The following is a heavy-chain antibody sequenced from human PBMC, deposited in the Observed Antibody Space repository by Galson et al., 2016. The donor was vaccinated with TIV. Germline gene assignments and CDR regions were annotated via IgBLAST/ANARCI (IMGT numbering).Heavy chain of an antibody. D-gene: IGHD1-26*01. V-gene: IGHV1-8*02. CDR1: GYTFTSYD. J-gene: IGHJ1*01. CDR2: MNPNSGNT. CDR3: TRWAESGSYYDYFQQ. Sequence: SVKVSCKASGYTFTSYDINWVRQATGQGLEWMGWMNPNSGNTGYAQKFRGRVTMTRNTSVRTAYMELSSLRSEDTAVYYCTRWAESGSYYDYFQQWGQGTLVTVSS.